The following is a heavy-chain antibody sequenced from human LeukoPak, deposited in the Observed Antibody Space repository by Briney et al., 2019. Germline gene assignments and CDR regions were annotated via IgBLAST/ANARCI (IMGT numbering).Heavy chain of an antibody. V-gene: IGHV4-38-2*02. CDR1: GGSISSGYY. CDR2: IYHSGST. Sequence: SETLSLTCTVSGGSISSGYYWGWIRQPPGKGLEWIGSIYHSGSTYYNPSLKSRVTISVDTSKNQFSLKLSSVTAADTAVYYCAREEGATALIDYWGQGTLVTVSS. CDR3: AREEGATALIDY. D-gene: IGHD1-26*01. J-gene: IGHJ4*02.